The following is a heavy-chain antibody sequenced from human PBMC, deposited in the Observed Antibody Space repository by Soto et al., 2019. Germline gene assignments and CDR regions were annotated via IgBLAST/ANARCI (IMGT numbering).Heavy chain of an antibody. CDR2: MNPNSGNT. Sequence: QVQLVQSGAEVKKPGASVKVSCKASGYTFTSYDINWVRQATGQGLEWMGWMNPNSGNTGYAQKFQGRVTMTRNTSISTASRALSSLRSEDTAVYYCARRLDDYVDYVEAGANAMDVWGQGTTVTVSS. CDR1: GYTFTSYD. V-gene: IGHV1-8*01. J-gene: IGHJ6*02. D-gene: IGHD4-17*01. CDR3: ARRLDDYVDYVEAGANAMDV.